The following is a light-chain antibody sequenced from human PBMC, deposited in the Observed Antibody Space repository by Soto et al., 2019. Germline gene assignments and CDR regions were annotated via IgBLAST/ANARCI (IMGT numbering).Light chain of an antibody. CDR2: DAS. J-gene: IGKJ1*01. Sequence: DIQMTQSPSTLSASVEDRVTITCRASQSISSWLAWYQQKPGKAPKLLIYDASSLESGVPSRFSGSGSGTEFTLTISSLQPDDFATYYCQQYNSYSGTFGQGTKV. CDR3: QQYNSYSGT. V-gene: IGKV1-5*01. CDR1: QSISSW.